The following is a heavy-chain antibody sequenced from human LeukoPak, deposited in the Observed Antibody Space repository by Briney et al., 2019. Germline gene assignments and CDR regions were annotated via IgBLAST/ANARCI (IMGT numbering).Heavy chain of an antibody. D-gene: IGHD3-22*01. V-gene: IGHV3-30-3*01. J-gene: IGHJ4*02. CDR1: GFTFSSYA. CDR3: AITYYDSSRPFDY. Sequence: GGSLRLSCAASGFTFSSYAMHWVRQAPGKGLEWVAVISYDGSNKYYADSVKGRFTISRYNSKNTLYLQMNSLRAEDTAVYYCAITYYDSSRPFDYWGQGTLVTVSS. CDR2: ISYDGSNK.